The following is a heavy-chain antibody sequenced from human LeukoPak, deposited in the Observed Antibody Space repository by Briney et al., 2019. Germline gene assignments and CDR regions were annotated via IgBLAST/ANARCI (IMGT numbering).Heavy chain of an antibody. CDR3: AIDLIDGLTDYFHY. V-gene: IGHV3-30-3*01. CDR2: ISPDRVTT. Sequence: PGGSLRLSCAASGFTFSSYAMHWVRQARGKGLEWVAVISPDRVTTFYADSVKGRFTISRDNSKNTLYLRMNTLRADDTAIYYCAIDLIDGLTDYFHYWGQGTLVTVSS. CDR1: GFTFSSYA. D-gene: IGHD2-21*01. J-gene: IGHJ4*02.